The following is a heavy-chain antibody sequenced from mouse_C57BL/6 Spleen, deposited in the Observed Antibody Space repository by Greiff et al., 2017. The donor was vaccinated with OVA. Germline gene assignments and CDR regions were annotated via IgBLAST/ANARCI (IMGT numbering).Heavy chain of an antibody. J-gene: IGHJ2*01. V-gene: IGHV1-61*01. CDR1: GYTFTSYW. CDR3: ARSGGNYHYFDY. Sequence: VQLQQPGAELVRPGSSVKLSCKASGYTFTSYWMAWVKQRPGQGLEWIGNIYPSDSETHYNQKFKDKATLTVDKSSSTAYMQLSSLTSEDSAVYYWARSGGNYHYFDYWGQGTTLTVSS. D-gene: IGHD2-1*01. CDR2: IYPSDSET.